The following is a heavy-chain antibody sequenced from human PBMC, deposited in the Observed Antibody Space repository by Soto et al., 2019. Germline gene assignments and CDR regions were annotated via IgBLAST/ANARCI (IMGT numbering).Heavy chain of an antibody. V-gene: IGHV5-51*01. CDR1: GYKVSTWHNFTSYW. Sequence: GESLKISCMGSGYKVSTWHNFTSYWIAWVRQMPGEGLEWMGIIYPGDSDTRYSPSFQGQVTISADKSINSVYLQWSSLKASLTVTYFSATLTFIYYFLSRLSIPSHYCCFDLWGQGSAVTVSS. CDR3: ATLTFIYYFLSRLSIPSHYCCFDL. J-gene: IGHJ6*02. D-gene: IGHD3-3*01. CDR2: IYPGDSDT.